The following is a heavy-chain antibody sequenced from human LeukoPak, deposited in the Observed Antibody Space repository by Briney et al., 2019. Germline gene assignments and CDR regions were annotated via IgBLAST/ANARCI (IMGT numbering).Heavy chain of an antibody. CDR1: GGSITSGGYY. V-gene: IGHV4-31*03. J-gene: IGHJ6*03. D-gene: IGHD4-17*01. Sequence: SQTLSLTCTVSGGSITSGGYYWGWLRQHPGKGLAWIGYISYSGTTYYNPSLKSRVIISIDTSKNQFSLKLSSVTAADTAVYYCALRPVGFYYMDVWGKGTTVTVSS. CDR3: ALRPVGFYYMDV. CDR2: ISYSGTT.